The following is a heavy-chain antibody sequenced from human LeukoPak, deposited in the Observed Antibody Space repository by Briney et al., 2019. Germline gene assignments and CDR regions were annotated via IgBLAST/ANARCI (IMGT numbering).Heavy chain of an antibody. CDR2: IYGIDSTI. CDR1: GFTFSDYY. D-gene: IGHD2-8*02. Sequence: GGSLRLSCAASGFTFSDYYMSWIRQAPGKGLEWLSYIYGIDSTISYAASVKGRFTISRDNSKNTLYLQMNSLRAEDTAVYYCARDLVARLYGMDVWGQGTTVTVSS. V-gene: IGHV3-11*04. J-gene: IGHJ6*02. CDR3: ARDLVARLYGMDV.